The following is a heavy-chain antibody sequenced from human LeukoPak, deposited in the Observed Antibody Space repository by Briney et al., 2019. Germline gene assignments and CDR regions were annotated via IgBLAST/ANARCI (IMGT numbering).Heavy chain of an antibody. V-gene: IGHV1-18*01. D-gene: IGHD3-10*01. CDR2: ISAYNGNT. J-gene: IGHJ4*02. CDR1: GYTFTSYG. Sequence: ASVKVSCKASGYTFTSYGISWVRQAPGQGLEWMGWISAYNGNTNYAQKLQGRVTMTTDTSTSTAYMELRSLRSDDTAVYYCARVGYYGSGSYYNVDYWGQGTLVTVSS. CDR3: ARVGYYGSGSYYNVDY.